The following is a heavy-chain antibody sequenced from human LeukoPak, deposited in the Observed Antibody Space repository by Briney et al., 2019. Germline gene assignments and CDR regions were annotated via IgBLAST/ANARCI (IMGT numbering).Heavy chain of an antibody. Sequence: SETLSLTCTVSSGSISSYYWSWIRQPPGKGLERIGYIYYSGSTNYNPSLKSRVTISVDTSKNQFSLKLSSVTAADTAVYYCARLDGYDAFDIWGQGRMVTVSS. CDR3: ARLDGYDAFDI. V-gene: IGHV4-59*01. D-gene: IGHD5-18*01. CDR2: IYYSGST. CDR1: SGSISSYY. J-gene: IGHJ3*02.